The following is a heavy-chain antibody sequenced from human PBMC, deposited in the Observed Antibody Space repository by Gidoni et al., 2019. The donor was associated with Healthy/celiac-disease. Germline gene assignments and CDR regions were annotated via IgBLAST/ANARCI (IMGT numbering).Heavy chain of an antibody. CDR1: GYTFTSYG. J-gene: IGHJ3*02. V-gene: IGHV1-18*01. Sequence: QVPLALSGDEVKTPGASVTVSCKASGYTFTSYGISWVRQAPGQGLEWMGWISAYNGNTNDAQKLQGRVTMTTDTSTSTAYMELRSLRSDDTAVYYCARDKGPRAFDIWGQGTMVTVSS. CDR2: ISAYNGNT. CDR3: ARDKGPRAFDI.